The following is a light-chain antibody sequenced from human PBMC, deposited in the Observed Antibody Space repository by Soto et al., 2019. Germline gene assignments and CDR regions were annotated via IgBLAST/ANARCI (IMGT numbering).Light chain of an antibody. CDR3: SSYGGSNNLV. V-gene: IGLV2-8*01. J-gene: IGLJ2*01. CDR1: SSDVGGYKF. CDR2: EVI. Sequence: QSALTQPPSASGSPGQSVTISCTGTSSDVGGYKFVFWYQQHPGKAPKLIIYEVIKRPSGVPDRFSGSKSGNTASLTVSGLQAEDEGDYYCSSYGGSNNLVFGGGTQLTVL.